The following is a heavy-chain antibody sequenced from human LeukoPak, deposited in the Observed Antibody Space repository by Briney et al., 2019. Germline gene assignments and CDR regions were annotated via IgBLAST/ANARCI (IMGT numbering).Heavy chain of an antibody. J-gene: IGHJ4*02. V-gene: IGHV3-48*04. CDR3: ARGLGPGGVTPHY. CDR2: ISSSSSTI. CDR1: GFTFSSYS. D-gene: IGHD2-21*02. Sequence: GGSLRLSCAASGFTFSSYSMNWVRQAPGKGLEWVSYISSSSSTIYYADSVKGRFTISRDNAKNSLYLQMNSLRAEDTAVYYCARGLGPGGVTPHYWGQGTLVTVSS.